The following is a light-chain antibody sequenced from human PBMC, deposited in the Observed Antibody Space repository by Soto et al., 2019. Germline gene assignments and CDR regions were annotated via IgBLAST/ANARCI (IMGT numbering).Light chain of an antibody. CDR3: QQYSKSPRT. CDR2: AAS. J-gene: IGKJ1*01. Sequence: EIVLTHSPDTLSLSPGERATLSCRASERVSNNYLAWYQQKPGQAPRLVIYAASSSATGIPDRFSGRGSGADFTLTISRLEPEDFAVYYCQQYSKSPRTFGQGTMVDIK. V-gene: IGKV3-20*01. CDR1: ERVSNNY.